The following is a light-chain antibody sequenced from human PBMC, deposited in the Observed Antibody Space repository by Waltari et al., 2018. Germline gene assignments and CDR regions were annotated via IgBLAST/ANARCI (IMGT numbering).Light chain of an antibody. Sequence: QSALAQPASVSGSPGRSITISCSGSSSDVGGYDLVSWYQQKPGRAPKLILSHVTDRPSGVSDRFSGSKSGNTASLTISGLLPEDEADYYCCSYAGNRIWIFGGGTKVTVL. J-gene: IGLJ2*01. CDR2: HVT. CDR3: CSYAGNRIWI. V-gene: IGLV2-23*02. CDR1: SSDVGGYDL.